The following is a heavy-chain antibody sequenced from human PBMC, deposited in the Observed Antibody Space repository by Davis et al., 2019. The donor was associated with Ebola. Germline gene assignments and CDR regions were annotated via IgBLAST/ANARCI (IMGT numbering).Heavy chain of an antibody. D-gene: IGHD3-16*01. CDR2: ISSGSTTI. V-gene: IGHV3-48*02. J-gene: IGHJ6*02. CDR1: GMTFSSYS. Sequence: GGSLRLSCVASGMTFSSYSMNWVRQAPGKGLEWVSYISSGSTTIYYVDSVKGRFTISRDNAKKSLYLQMNSLRDEDTAVYYCAKGGDMDVWGQGTTVTVSS. CDR3: AKGGDMDV.